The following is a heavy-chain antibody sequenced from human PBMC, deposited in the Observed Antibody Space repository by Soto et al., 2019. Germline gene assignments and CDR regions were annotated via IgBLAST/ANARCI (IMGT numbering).Heavy chain of an antibody. Sequence: QVQLVQSGAEVKKPGSSVKVSCKDSGGTFSTYSMFWVRQAPGQGLEWMGRIIPMLGIANYAQRFQDRVTMTEDKSTAADYIELSSVRSEDTALYYCTIGSWSGEVFDIWGQGTMVTVSS. CDR3: TIGSWSGEVFDI. J-gene: IGHJ3*02. D-gene: IGHD2-21*01. CDR1: GGTFSTYS. V-gene: IGHV1-69*02. CDR2: IIPMLGIA.